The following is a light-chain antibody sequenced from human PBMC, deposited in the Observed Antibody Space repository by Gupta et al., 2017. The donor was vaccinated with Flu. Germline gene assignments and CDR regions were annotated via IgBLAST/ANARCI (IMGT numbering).Light chain of an antibody. CDR3: QHSYNFPLT. Sequence: DSQMTQSPLSVSAFVGDRVSITCRASQDVNTWLAWYQQKPGKAPKLLIYAASKVQSGVPSRFSASGSGTDFTFTINSLQPEDVAIYYCQHSYNFPLTFGGGTKVEIK. CDR2: AAS. J-gene: IGKJ4*01. CDR1: QDVNTW. V-gene: IGKV1-12*01.